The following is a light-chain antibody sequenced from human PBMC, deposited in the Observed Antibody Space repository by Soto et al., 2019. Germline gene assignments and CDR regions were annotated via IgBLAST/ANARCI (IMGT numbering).Light chain of an antibody. Sequence: EIVLTQSPGTLSLSPGERATLSCRASQSLSSSYVVSYQQKPGQAPRLLIYAASRRATGIPDRFSGSGSATEYTLTISRLEPEDFAVYYCQQQGTFGQGTKLEIK. CDR3: QQQGT. J-gene: IGKJ2*01. V-gene: IGKV3-20*01. CDR1: QSLSSSY. CDR2: AAS.